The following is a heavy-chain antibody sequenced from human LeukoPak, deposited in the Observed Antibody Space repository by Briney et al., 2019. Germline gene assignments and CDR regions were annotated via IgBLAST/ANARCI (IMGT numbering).Heavy chain of an antibody. J-gene: IGHJ5*02. Sequence: PSGTLSLTCAVSGGSISSSYWWSWVRQPPGKGLEWIGTIYYSGSTYYSPSLKSRVTISVDTSKNQFSLKLSSVTAADTAMYYCARNRYYYGSGNYGVPNWFDPWGQGTLVTVS. CDR1: GGSISSSYW. CDR3: ARNRYYYGSGNYGVPNWFDP. D-gene: IGHD3-10*01. V-gene: IGHV4-4*02. CDR2: IYYSGST.